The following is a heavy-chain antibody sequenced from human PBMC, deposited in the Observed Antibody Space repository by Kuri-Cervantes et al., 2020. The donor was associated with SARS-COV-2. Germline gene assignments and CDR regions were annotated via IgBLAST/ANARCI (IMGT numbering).Heavy chain of an antibody. CDR1: GFIFSDYY. V-gene: IGHV3-11*04. J-gene: IGHJ4*02. Sequence: GGSLRLSFTASGFIFSDYYMTWIRQAPGKGLEWISNIGPSGTTKYYADSVKGRFTISRDNAKNSLYLQMSSLRAEDTAVYYCARDLRLGKSLDYWGQGTLVTVSS. CDR3: ARDLRLGKSLDY. CDR2: IGPSGTTK. D-gene: IGHD7-27*01.